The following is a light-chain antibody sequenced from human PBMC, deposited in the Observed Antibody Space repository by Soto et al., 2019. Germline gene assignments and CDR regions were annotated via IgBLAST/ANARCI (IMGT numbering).Light chain of an antibody. J-gene: IGLJ1*01. CDR2: ELS. CDR1: SSDVGGYNY. Sequence: QSALTQPPSASGSPGQSVTISCTGTSSDVGGYNYVSWYQQHPGKAPKLMIYELSKRPSGVPDRFSGSKSGNTASLTVSGLQADDEADYYCSSYAGSNNYVFGTGTKVTVL. CDR3: SSYAGSNNYV. V-gene: IGLV2-8*01.